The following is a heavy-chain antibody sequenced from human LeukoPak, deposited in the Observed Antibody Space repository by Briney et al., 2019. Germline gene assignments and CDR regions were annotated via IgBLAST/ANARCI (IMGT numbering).Heavy chain of an antibody. CDR3: AKDLSVDSGGYLDAFDI. V-gene: IGHV3-30*02. CDR2: IRYDGSNK. D-gene: IGHD3-22*01. J-gene: IGHJ3*02. CDR1: GFTFSSYG. Sequence: GGSLRLSCAASGFTFSSYGMHWVRQAPGKGLEWVAFIRYDGSNKYYADSVKGRFTISRDNSKNTLYLQMNSLRAEDTAVYYCAKDLSVDSGGYLDAFDIWGQGTMVTVSS.